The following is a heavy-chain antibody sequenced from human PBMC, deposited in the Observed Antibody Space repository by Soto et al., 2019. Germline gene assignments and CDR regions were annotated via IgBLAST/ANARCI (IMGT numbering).Heavy chain of an antibody. CDR1: GGTFSSYA. J-gene: IGHJ4*02. CDR3: ARVFRFYTNSGYFDY. V-gene: IGHV1-69*13. Sequence: ASVKVSCKASGGTFSSYAISWVLQAPGQGLEWMGGIIPIFGTANYAQKFQGRVTITADESTSTAYMELSSLRSEDTAVYYCARVFRFYTNSGYFDYWGQGTLVTVSS. D-gene: IGHD4-4*01. CDR2: IIPIFGTA.